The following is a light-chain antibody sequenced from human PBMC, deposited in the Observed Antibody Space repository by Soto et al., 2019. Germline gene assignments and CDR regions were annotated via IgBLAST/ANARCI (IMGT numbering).Light chain of an antibody. V-gene: IGKV2-28*01. CDR1: QSLLHSNGYNY. CDR2: LAS. CDR3: MQALQPLT. J-gene: IGKJ4*01. Sequence: DIVMTQSPLSLPVTPGEPASISCRSSQSLLHSNGYNYLDWYVQRPGQSPQLLFYLASTRASGVPDRFSGSGSGTDFTLKISRVEADDFGVYYYMQALQPLTCGGGTKVEIK.